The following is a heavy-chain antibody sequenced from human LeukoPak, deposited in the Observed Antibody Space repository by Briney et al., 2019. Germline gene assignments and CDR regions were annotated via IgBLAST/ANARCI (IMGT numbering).Heavy chain of an antibody. V-gene: IGHV3-7*01. CDR2: IKQDGSEK. CDR1: GFTFSSYW. Sequence: GGSLRLSCAASGFTFSSYWMSWVRQAPGKELEWVANIKQDGSEKYYVDSVKGRFTISRDNAKNSLYLQMNSLRAEDTAVYYCAREHEPIAAAPIDYWGQGTLVTVSS. D-gene: IGHD6-13*01. J-gene: IGHJ4*02. CDR3: AREHEPIAAAPIDY.